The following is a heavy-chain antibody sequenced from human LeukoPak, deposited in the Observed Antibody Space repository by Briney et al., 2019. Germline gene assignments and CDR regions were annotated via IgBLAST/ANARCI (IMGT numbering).Heavy chain of an antibody. CDR3: ARSQYKAIWFDP. D-gene: IGHD1-1*01. V-gene: IGHV4-4*02. J-gene: IGHJ5*02. CDR2: IYHSGRA. CDR1: GFRFRSYG. Sequence: GTLRLSCATSGFRFRSYGMSWVRQSPRKGLEWIGQIYHSGRADYNPSLKSRVTISVDKSQNRFSLKLISVTAADTAVYYCARSQYKAIWFDPWGHGTLVTVSS.